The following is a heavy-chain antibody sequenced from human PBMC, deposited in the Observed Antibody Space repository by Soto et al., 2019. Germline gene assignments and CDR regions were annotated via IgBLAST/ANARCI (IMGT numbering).Heavy chain of an antibody. CDR2: FIPIVGKP. Sequence: QVQLVQSGAEVKKPGSSVKVSCKASGGTFSSYTFSWVRQAPGQGLEWMGRFIPIVGKPNYAQKFQGRVTITADKSTSTAYMELSSLRSEDTAVYYCARTYGSGSYRHFDYWGQGTLVTVSS. J-gene: IGHJ4*02. CDR3: ARTYGSGSYRHFDY. CDR1: GGTFSSYT. D-gene: IGHD3-10*01. V-gene: IGHV1-69*02.